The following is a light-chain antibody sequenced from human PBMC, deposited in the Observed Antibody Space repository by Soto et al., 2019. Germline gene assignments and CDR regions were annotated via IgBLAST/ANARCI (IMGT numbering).Light chain of an antibody. Sequence: ILLTQSPSTLSLSPGERATLSCRASQSVSSYLAWYQQKPGQAPRLLIYDASNRATGIPARFSGSGSGTDFTLTISSLEPEDFAVYYCQQRSNWSFGQGTKVDIK. CDR1: QSVSSY. CDR3: QQRSNWS. V-gene: IGKV3-11*01. CDR2: DAS. J-gene: IGKJ1*01.